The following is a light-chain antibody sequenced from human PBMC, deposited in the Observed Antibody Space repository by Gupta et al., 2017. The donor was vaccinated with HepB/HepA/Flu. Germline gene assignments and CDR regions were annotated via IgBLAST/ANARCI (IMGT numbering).Light chain of an antibody. Sequence: QPVLTPPPSVSAAPGQNVTITCTGSSSNIRNNYVSWYQQPPGPAPKLLIYQNDNRPSGIPDRFSGSSSGTSATLTITGLQTGDEADYYCETWDSSRNVVVFGGGTRLTVL. CDR1: SSNIRNNY. CDR2: QND. CDR3: ETWDSSRNVVV. V-gene: IGLV1-51*02. J-gene: IGLJ2*01.